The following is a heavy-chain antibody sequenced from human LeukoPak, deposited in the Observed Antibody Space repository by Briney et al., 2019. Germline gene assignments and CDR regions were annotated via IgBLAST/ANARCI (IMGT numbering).Heavy chain of an antibody. CDR1: GFTFSTYW. D-gene: IGHD1-26*01. CDR3: ARDVGGSLDY. CDR2: IKEDESAK. Sequence: GGSLRLSCAASGFTFSTYWMAWVRQAPGKGLEWVANIKEDESAKHQADSVKGRFTISRDNAQNSVYLQMSSLRGEDTAVYYCARDVGGSLDYWGQGSMVTVSS. V-gene: IGHV3-7*01. J-gene: IGHJ4*02.